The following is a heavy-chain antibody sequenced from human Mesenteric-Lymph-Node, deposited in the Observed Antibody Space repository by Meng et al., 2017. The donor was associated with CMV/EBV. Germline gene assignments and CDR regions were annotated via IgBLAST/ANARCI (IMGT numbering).Heavy chain of an antibody. CDR3: ARGERVIVVVMGY. CDR1: GYTFTSYD. D-gene: IGHD3-22*01. J-gene: IGHJ4*02. CDR2: INPSGGST. V-gene: IGHV1-46*01. Sequence: ASVKVSCKASGYTFTSYDINWVRQATGQGLEWMGIINPSGGSTSYAQKFQGRVTMTRDTSTSTVYMELSSLRSEDTAVYYCARGERVIVVVMGYWGQGTLVTVSS.